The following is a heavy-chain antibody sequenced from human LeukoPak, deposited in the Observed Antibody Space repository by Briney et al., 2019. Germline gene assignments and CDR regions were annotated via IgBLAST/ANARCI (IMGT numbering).Heavy chain of an antibody. D-gene: IGHD2-2*01. V-gene: IGHV4-30-2*01. CDR1: GGSISSGGYY. CDR2: IYHSGST. CDR3: ARDGRSRWDRLTD. J-gene: IGHJ4*02. Sequence: SETLSLTCTVSGGSISSGGYYWSWIRQPPGKGLEWIGYIYHSGSTYYNPSLKSRVTISVDRSKNQFSLKLSSVTAADTAVYYCARDGRSRWDRLTDWGQGTLVTVSS.